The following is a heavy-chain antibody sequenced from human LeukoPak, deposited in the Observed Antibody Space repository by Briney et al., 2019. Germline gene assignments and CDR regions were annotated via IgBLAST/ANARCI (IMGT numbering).Heavy chain of an antibody. D-gene: IGHD4-23*01. CDR2: INPNSGGT. V-gene: IGHV1-2*02. CDR1: GYIFTGYY. Sequence: ASVKVSCKASGYIFTGYYMHWVRQAPGQGLEWMGWINPNSGGTNYAQKFQGRVTMTRDTSTSTVYMELSSLRSEDTAVYYCARLTTVVTPGAFDIWGQGTMVTVSS. J-gene: IGHJ3*02. CDR3: ARLTTVVTPGAFDI.